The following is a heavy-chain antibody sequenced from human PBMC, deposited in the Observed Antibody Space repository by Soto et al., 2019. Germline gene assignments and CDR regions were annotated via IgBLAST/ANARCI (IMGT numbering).Heavy chain of an antibody. CDR1: GGSISSYY. CDR3: ARHTPAISISDH. J-gene: IGHJ4*02. V-gene: IGHV4-59*08. CDR2: IYYSGST. D-gene: IGHD2-15*01. Sequence: SETLSLTCTVSGGSISSYYWSWIRQPPGKGLEWIGYIYYSGSTNYNPSLKSRVTISVDTSKNQFSLKVSSVTAADTAVYYCARHTPAISISDHWGQGTLVTVSS.